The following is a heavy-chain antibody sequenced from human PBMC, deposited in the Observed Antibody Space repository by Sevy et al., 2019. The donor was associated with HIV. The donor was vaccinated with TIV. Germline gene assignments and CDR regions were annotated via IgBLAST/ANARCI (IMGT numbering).Heavy chain of an antibody. CDR2: MNPNTGNT. V-gene: IGHV1-8*02. J-gene: IGHJ5*02. Sequence: ASVKGSCKASGYTFTSYDINWVRQATGQGLEWMGWMNPNTGNTGYAQKFQGRVTMTRDTSTSTAYMELRSLRSDDTAIYYCTRVRALNYYDTSVSMEYNWFDPWGQGTLVTVSS. CDR1: GYTFTSYD. D-gene: IGHD3-22*01. CDR3: TRVRALNYYDTSVSMEYNWFDP.